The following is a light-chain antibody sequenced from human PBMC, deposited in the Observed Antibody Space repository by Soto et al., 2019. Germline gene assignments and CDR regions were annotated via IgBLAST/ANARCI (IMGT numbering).Light chain of an antibody. CDR2: KAS. CDR3: QQYNTFART. J-gene: IGKJ1*01. Sequence: DFQITQSPSTLSAYVGDRVTITCRASQSINSWLAWYQQKPGRAPKLLIYKASTLESGVPSRLSGSGSGTEFTLTIISLQPDDFASYSCQQYNTFARTFGQGTKVAIK. V-gene: IGKV1-5*03. CDR1: QSINSW.